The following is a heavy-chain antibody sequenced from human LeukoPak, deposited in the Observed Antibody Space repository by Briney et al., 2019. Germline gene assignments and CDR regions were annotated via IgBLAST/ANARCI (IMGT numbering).Heavy chain of an antibody. J-gene: IGHJ6*02. CDR2: INHSGST. Sequence: PSETLSLTCAVYGGSFSGYYWSWIRQPPGKGLEWIGEINHSGSTNYNPSLKSRVTISVDTSKNQFSLKLSPVTAADTAVYYCARAELGYYYGMDVWGQGTTVTVSS. CDR1: GGSFSGYY. V-gene: IGHV4-34*01. D-gene: IGHD3-16*01. CDR3: ARAELGYYYGMDV.